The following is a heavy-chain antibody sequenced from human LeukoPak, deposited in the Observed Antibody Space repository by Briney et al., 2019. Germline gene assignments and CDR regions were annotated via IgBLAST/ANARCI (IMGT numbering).Heavy chain of an antibody. J-gene: IGHJ4*02. V-gene: IGHV3-23*01. D-gene: IGHD5-24*01. CDR1: GFTFSSYA. CDR3: AKERWLQLGSYFDY. Sequence: GGSLRLSCAASGFTFSSYAMSWVRQAPGKGLEWVSAISNIGDNTDYADSVKGRFTISRDNSENTLNLQLNSLRAEDTAVYYCAKERWLQLGSYFDYWGQGTLVTVSS. CDR2: ISNIGDNT.